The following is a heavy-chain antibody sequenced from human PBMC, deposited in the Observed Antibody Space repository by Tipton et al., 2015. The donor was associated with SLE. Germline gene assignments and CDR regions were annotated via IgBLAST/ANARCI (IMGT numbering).Heavy chain of an antibody. J-gene: IGHJ4*02. Sequence: TLSLTCAVYGGSFNGYYCSWIPQPPGKGVGWVGEINHSGSTNYNPSLKSRFTLSVETSKNQFSLKLTSLTAADTAVYYCARGLYGDEPGYWGQGTLVTVSS. CDR1: GGSFNGYY. D-gene: IGHD4-17*01. V-gene: IGHV4-34*01. CDR2: INHSGST. CDR3: ARGLYGDEPGY.